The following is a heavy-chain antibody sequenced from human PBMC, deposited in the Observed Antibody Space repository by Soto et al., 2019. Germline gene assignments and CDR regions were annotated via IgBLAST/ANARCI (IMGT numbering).Heavy chain of an antibody. Sequence: ETLSLTCTVSGGSISSSSYYWGWIRQPPGKGLEWIGSIYYSGSTYYNPSLKSRVTISVDTSKNQFSLKLSSVTAADTAVYYCARRPPRYCSGGSCYGFDYWGQGTLVTVSS. J-gene: IGHJ4*02. CDR3: ARRPPRYCSGGSCYGFDY. CDR2: IYYSGST. D-gene: IGHD2-15*01. CDR1: GGSISSSSYY. V-gene: IGHV4-39*01.